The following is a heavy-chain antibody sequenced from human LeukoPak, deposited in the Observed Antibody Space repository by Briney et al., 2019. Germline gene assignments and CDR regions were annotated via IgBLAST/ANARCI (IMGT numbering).Heavy chain of an antibody. Sequence: GGSLRLSCAASGFTFSSYWMSWVRQAPGKGLEWVAKIKQDGSEKYYVDSVKGRFTISRDNAKNSLYLQMNSLRAEDTAVYYCARDPGGSYGGRGYFDYWGQGTLVTVSS. J-gene: IGHJ4*02. CDR2: IKQDGSEK. D-gene: IGHD1-26*01. CDR1: GFTFSSYW. V-gene: IGHV3-7*01. CDR3: ARDPGGSYGGRGYFDY.